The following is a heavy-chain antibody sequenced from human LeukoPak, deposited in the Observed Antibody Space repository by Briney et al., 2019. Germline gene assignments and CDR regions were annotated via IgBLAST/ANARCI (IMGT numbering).Heavy chain of an antibody. CDR1: GFTFSHYW. J-gene: IGHJ4*02. Sequence: GGSLRLSCAASGFTFSHYWMHWVRQAPGGGLVWVSRIKYDGSDTSDADSEKGRFTISRDNARNSLYLQMNSLGAEDTALYFCARRRVTVVRGVDITSYYFDYWGQGTLVTVSS. V-gene: IGHV3-74*01. CDR2: IKYDGSDT. D-gene: IGHD3-10*01. CDR3: ARRRVTVVRGVDITSYYFDY.